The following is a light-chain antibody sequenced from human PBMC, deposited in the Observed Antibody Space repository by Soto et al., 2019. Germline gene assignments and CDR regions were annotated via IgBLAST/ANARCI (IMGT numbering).Light chain of an antibody. CDR1: QSVLYSSNNKNY. J-gene: IGKJ1*01. Sequence: DIVMTQSPDSLAVSLGERATINCKSSQSVLYSSNNKNYVAWYQQKPGQPPKLLIYWASTRESGVPDRFSGSGSGTDFTLAISSLQAEDVAVYDCQQYYRPWTFGQGPKVDIK. V-gene: IGKV4-1*01. CDR3: QQYYRPWT. CDR2: WAS.